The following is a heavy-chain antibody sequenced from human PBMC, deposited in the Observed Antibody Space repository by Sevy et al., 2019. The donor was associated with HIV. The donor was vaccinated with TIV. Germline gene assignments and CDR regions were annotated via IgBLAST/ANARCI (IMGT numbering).Heavy chain of an antibody. Sequence: SETLSLTCTVSGGSISSSSYYWGWIRQPPGQGLEWIGSIYYSGSTYYNPSLKSRVTISVDTSNNQFSLKLSSVTAAEMAVDYCASRGTYYDFWSGYSKDYYYYGMDVWGQGTTVTVSS. CDR1: GGSISSSSYY. CDR3: ASRGTYYDFWSGYSKDYYYYGMDV. J-gene: IGHJ6*02. CDR2: IYYSGST. D-gene: IGHD3-3*01. V-gene: IGHV4-39*01.